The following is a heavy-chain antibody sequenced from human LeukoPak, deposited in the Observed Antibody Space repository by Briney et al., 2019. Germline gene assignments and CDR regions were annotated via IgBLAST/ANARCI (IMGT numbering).Heavy chain of an antibody. V-gene: IGHV4-39*07. D-gene: IGHD5-12*01. J-gene: IGHJ5*02. CDR3: AREVASSAGWFDP. CDR1: GGSISSNSYY. CDR2: IYYSGST. Sequence: SETLSLTCTVSGGSISSNSYYWGWVRQPPGKGLEWIGSIYYSGSTYYNPSLKSRVTISVDTSKNQFSLKLSSVTAADTAVYYCAREVASSAGWFDPWGQGTLVTVSS.